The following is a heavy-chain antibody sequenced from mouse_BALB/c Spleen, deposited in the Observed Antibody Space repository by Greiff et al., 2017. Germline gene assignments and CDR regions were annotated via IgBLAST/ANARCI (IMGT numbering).Heavy chain of an antibody. CDR3: ARDKRDYYGSSYAMDY. D-gene: IGHD1-1*01. Sequence: DVKLVESGGGLVQPGGSLRLSCATSGFTFTDYYMSWVRQPPGKALEWLGFIRNKANCYTTEYSASVKGRFTISSDNSQSILYLQMNTLRAEDSATYYCARDKRDYYGSSYAMDYWGQGTSVTVAS. CDR2: IRNKANCYTT. V-gene: IGHV7-3*02. J-gene: IGHJ4*01. CDR1: GFTFTDYY.